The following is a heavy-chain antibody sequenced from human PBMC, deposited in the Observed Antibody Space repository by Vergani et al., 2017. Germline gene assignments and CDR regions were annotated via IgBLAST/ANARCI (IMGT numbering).Heavy chain of an antibody. CDR2: IYYSGST. V-gene: IGHV4-4*08. Sequence: QVQLQESGPGLVKPSETLSLTCTVSGGSISSYYWSWIRQPPGKGLEWIGYIYYSGSTNYNPSLKSRVTISVDTSKNQFSLEVTSVTAADTAVYYCARDGGEYDKDALDVWGQGTKVTVTS. D-gene: IGHD2-21*01. CDR3: ARDGGEYDKDALDV. CDR1: GGSISSYY. J-gene: IGHJ3*01.